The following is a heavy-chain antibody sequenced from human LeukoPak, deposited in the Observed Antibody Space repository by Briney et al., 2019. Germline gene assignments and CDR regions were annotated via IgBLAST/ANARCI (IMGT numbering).Heavy chain of an antibody. D-gene: IGHD4-17*01. CDR2: INHSGST. CDR1: GGSFSGYY. CDR3: ARGTVTRPLGWFDP. J-gene: IGHJ5*02. V-gene: IGHV4-34*01. Sequence: SETLSLTCAVYGGSFSGYYWSWIRQPLGKGLEWIGEINHSGSTNYNPSLKSRVTISVDTSKNQFSLKLSSVTAADTAVYYCARGTVTRPLGWFDPWGQGTLVTVSS.